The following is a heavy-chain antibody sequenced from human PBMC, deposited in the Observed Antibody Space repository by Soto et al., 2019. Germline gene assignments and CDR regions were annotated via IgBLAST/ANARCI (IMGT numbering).Heavy chain of an antibody. CDR2: IYYTGDT. Sequence: PSETLSLTCSVSGGPIRSSTYYWGWIRQPPGKGLQWIGTIYYTGDTHYTPSLQSRVTISLDTPNNQFSLNLSSVTAADSAVYYCARHRYNSGPTDNDMDVWGQGTTVTVSS. V-gene: IGHV4-39*01. D-gene: IGHD6-19*01. CDR3: ARHRYNSGPTDNDMDV. J-gene: IGHJ6*02. CDR1: GGPIRSSTYY.